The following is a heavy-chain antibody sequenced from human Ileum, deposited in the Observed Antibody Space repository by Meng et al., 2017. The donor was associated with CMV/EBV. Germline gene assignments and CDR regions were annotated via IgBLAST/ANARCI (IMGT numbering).Heavy chain of an antibody. CDR3: TKSDCGGAGCKLLDH. J-gene: IGHJ4*02. D-gene: IGHD2-21*01. CDR2: ISSSSSYI. V-gene: IGHV3-21*04. CDR1: GFTFSSYS. Sequence: GGSLRLSCAASGFTFSSYSMNWVRQAPGKGLEWVSSISSSSSYIYYADSVKGRFTISRDSSKNTLYLQMNSLTAEDTAIYYCTKSDCGGAGCKLLDHWGQGTLVTVSS.